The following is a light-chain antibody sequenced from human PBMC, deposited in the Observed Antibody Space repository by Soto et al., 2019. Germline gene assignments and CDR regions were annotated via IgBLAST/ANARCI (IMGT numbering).Light chain of an antibody. CDR2: EVS. Sequence: QSVLTQPASVSGSPGQSITISCTGTSSDVGGYDYVSWYQHHPDKAPKLTIYEVSNRPSGVSNRFSGSKSGNTASLTISGLQAEDEAEYYCSSYTSSSTDVFGTGTKVTVL. CDR1: SSDVGGYDY. V-gene: IGLV2-14*01. J-gene: IGLJ1*01. CDR3: SSYTSSSTDV.